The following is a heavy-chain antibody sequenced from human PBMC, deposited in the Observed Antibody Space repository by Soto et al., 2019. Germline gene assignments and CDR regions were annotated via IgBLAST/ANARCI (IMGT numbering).Heavy chain of an antibody. J-gene: IGHJ4*02. Sequence: QVQLVQSGAEVKKPGSSVKVSCKASGGTFSSYAISWVRQAPGQGLEWMGGIIPIFGTANYAQKLQGRVTITADESTNTAYMELSSLRSEDTDVYYCPRANMGIAVAGYFDYWGQGTLVTAAS. V-gene: IGHV1-69*01. D-gene: IGHD6-19*01. CDR1: GGTFSSYA. CDR3: PRANMGIAVAGYFDY. CDR2: IIPIFGTA.